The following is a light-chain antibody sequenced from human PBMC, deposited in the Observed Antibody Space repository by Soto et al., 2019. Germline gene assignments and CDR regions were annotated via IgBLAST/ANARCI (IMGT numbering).Light chain of an antibody. CDR3: LLYYGGAVV. Sequence: QAVVTQEPSLTVSPGGTVTLTCASSTGTVTSGHYPNWLQQKPGQAPRALIYSTDTSHSWTPARFSGSLLGGKAALTLSGGQPVDEADYYCLLYYGGAVVFGGGTKLTVL. V-gene: IGLV7-43*01. CDR1: TGTVTSGHY. CDR2: STD. J-gene: IGLJ2*01.